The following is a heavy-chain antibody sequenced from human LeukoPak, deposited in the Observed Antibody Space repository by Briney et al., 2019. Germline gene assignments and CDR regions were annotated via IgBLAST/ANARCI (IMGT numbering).Heavy chain of an antibody. CDR2: ISGSGGSS. V-gene: IGHV3-23*01. CDR1: GFTFSSYA. J-gene: IGHJ6*03. Sequence: SGGSLRLSCAASGFTFSSYAMNWVRQAPGKGLEWVSTISGSGGSSYYADSVKGRFTISRDNSKTTLYLQMHSLRAEDTAVYYCAKSAVIWFGEPYFMDVWGKGTTVTISS. D-gene: IGHD3-10*01. CDR3: AKSAVIWFGEPYFMDV.